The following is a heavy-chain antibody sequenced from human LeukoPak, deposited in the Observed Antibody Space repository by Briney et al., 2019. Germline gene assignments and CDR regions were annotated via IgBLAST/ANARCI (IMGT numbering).Heavy chain of an antibody. V-gene: IGHV1-18*01. D-gene: IGHD3-10*01. CDR3: AITQLLWFGEPMYYFDY. J-gene: IGHJ4*02. Sequence: ALVKVSSKASRYTFSSYGIRWVRPAPGQGLEWMGWISAYNGNTNYAQKLQGRVTMTTDTSTSTAYMELRSLRSDDTAVYYCAITQLLWFGEPMYYFDYWGQGTLVTVSS. CDR1: RYTFSSYG. CDR2: ISAYNGNT.